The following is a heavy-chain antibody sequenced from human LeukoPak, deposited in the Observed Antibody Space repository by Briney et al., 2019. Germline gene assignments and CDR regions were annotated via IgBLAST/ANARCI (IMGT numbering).Heavy chain of an antibody. CDR3: ARLIYTFGAGRYFDY. Sequence: SETLSLTCTVSGGSISSYYWSRIRQPPGKGLEWIGYISHSGSTNYNPSLKSRVTISVDTSKDQFSLKLSSVTAADTAVYYCARLIYTFGAGRYFDYWGQGTLVTVSS. CDR2: ISHSGST. CDR1: GGSISSYY. J-gene: IGHJ4*02. V-gene: IGHV4-59*08. D-gene: IGHD3/OR15-3a*01.